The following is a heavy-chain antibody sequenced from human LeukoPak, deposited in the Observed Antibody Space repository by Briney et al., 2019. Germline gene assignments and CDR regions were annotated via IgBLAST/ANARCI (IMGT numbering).Heavy chain of an antibody. J-gene: IGHJ5*02. CDR3: ARGPYAYTSSATLGSYNWFDP. CDR1: GYSFPNYW. V-gene: IGHV5-51*01. D-gene: IGHD2-2*02. CDR2: IYPGDSHT. Sequence: GESLKISCKGSGYSFPNYWIGWVRQMPGKGLEWMGIIYPGDSHTRYSPSSQDQVTISVDKSISTAYLQWSSLKAPDTAMYYCARGPYAYTSSATLGSYNWFDPWGQGSLVIVSS.